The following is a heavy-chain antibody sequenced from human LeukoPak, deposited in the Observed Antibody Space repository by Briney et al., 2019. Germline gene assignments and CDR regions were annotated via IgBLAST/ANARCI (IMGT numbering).Heavy chain of an antibody. J-gene: IGHJ4*02. V-gene: IGHV3-21*01. D-gene: IGHD3-3*01. CDR2: ISSSSSYI. CDR1: GFTFSTFA. CDR3: ARDPDTIFGVVIDY. Sequence: GGSLRLSCAASGFTFSTFAMHWVRQAPGKGLEWVSSISSSSSYIYYADSVKGRFTISRDNAKNSLYLQMNSLRAEDTAVYYCARDPDTIFGVVIDYWGQGTLVTVSS.